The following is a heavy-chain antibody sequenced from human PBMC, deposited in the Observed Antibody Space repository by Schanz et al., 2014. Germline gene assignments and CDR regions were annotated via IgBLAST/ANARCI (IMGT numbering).Heavy chain of an antibody. V-gene: IGHV4-30-2*05. CDR2: ISYSGVT. D-gene: IGHD3-10*01. CDR3: ARGGYGSGSYREFDY. Sequence: LQLQESGSGLMKPSQTLSLTCAVSGGSISSGGYSWNWIRQSPGKGLEWIGYISYSGVTYYNPSLKSRVTISVDTSKNQFSLNLSSATAADTAVYYCARGGYGSGSYREFDYWGQGTTVTVSS. CDR1: GGSISSGGYS. J-gene: IGHJ4*03.